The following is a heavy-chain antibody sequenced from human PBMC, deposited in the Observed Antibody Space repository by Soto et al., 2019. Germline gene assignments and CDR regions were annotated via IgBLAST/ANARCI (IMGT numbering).Heavy chain of an antibody. CDR1: GFSFSSYA. CDR2: ISGSGDNT. D-gene: IGHD4-4*01. V-gene: IGHV3-23*01. J-gene: IGHJ4*02. Sequence: GGSLRLSCAASGFSFSSYAMTWVRQAPGKGLEWVSAISGSGDNTYYADSVKGRFTISRDNSKNTLYLQMKSLRAEDTAVYYCARTRYSSSYDYFGYWGQGTLVTVSS. CDR3: ARTRYSSSYDYFGY.